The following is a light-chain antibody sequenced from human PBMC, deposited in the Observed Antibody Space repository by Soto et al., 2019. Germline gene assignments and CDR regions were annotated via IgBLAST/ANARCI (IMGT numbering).Light chain of an antibody. Sequence: EIVLTQSPGTLSLSPGERATLSCRASQSVSSNYLAWYQQKPGQAPRLLIYGASSRATGIPDRFSGSGSGTDFTLTISRLEPEDFAVYYCQHYGRSPYTFGQGTTLEIK. V-gene: IGKV3-20*01. CDR3: QHYGRSPYT. CDR1: QSVSSNY. J-gene: IGKJ2*01. CDR2: GAS.